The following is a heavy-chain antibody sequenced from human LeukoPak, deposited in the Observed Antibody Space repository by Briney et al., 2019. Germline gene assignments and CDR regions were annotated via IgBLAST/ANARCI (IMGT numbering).Heavy chain of an antibody. CDR1: GGTFSSYA. Sequence: SVKVSCKASGGTFSSYAISWVRQAPGQGLEWMGRIIPILGIANYAQKFQGRVTITADKSTSTAYMELSSLRSEDTAVYYCARGYYYDSSGYSVTPDYWGQGTLVTVSS. CDR3: ARGYYYDSSGYSVTPDY. J-gene: IGHJ4*02. D-gene: IGHD3-22*01. CDR2: IIPILGIA. V-gene: IGHV1-69*04.